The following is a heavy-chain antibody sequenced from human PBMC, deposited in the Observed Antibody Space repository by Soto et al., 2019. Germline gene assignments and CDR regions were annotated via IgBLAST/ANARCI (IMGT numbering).Heavy chain of an antibody. V-gene: IGHV1-18*01. D-gene: IGHD3-22*01. J-gene: IGHJ1*01. CDR2: ISADNGNT. CDR3: ARVYYDSSGFYHEDH. CDR1: GYSFNNYL. Sequence: QVKLVQSGADVKKPGASVMVSCQASGYSFNNYLISWVRQAPGQGPEWVGWISADNGNTNYGQKFLGRVTMTTDTSTSTAYMDLRSLRSDDTAVYYCARVYYDSSGFYHEDHWGQGTLVTVSS.